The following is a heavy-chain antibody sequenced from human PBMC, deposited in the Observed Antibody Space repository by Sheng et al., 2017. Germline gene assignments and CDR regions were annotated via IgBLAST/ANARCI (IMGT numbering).Heavy chain of an antibody. J-gene: IGHJ4*02. CDR3: ARAQADGYNQIDF. CDR1: GFTFSDSG. D-gene: IGHD5-12*01. V-gene: IGHV3-33*08. CDR2: IYYDESHQ. Sequence: QVQLVESGGGVVQPGTSLRLSCVASGFTFSDSGMHWVRQAPGKGLEWMALIYYDESHQYYADSVKGRFTIYRDNSANTLYLQMNSLRVEDTAVYYCARAQADGYNQIDFWGQGTLVTVSS.